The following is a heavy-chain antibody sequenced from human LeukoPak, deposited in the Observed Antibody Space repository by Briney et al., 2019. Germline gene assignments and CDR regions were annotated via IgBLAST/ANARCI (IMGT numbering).Heavy chain of an antibody. D-gene: IGHD2-21*01. Sequence: ASVKVSCKASGYTFTSYGISWVRQAPGQGLEWMGWISAYNGNTNYAQNFQGRVTVTADESTSTAYMELSSLRSEDTAVYYCARGNSRSLLPYYFDYWGQGTLVTVSS. CDR3: ARGNSRSLLPYYFDY. CDR1: GYTFTSYG. CDR2: ISAYNGNT. V-gene: IGHV1-18*01. J-gene: IGHJ4*02.